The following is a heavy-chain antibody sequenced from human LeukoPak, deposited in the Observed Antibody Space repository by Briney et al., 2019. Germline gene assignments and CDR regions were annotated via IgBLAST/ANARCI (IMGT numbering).Heavy chain of an antibody. CDR1: GGSISNYY. D-gene: IGHD3-22*01. Sequence: SETLSLTCTVSGGSISNYYWSWIRQPPGKGLEWIGYIYHSGSTYYNPSLKSRVTISVDRSKNQFPLKLSSVTAADTAVYYCARAPNYYDSSDAFDIWGQGTMVTVSS. CDR2: IYHSGST. V-gene: IGHV4-59*12. J-gene: IGHJ3*02. CDR3: ARAPNYYDSSDAFDI.